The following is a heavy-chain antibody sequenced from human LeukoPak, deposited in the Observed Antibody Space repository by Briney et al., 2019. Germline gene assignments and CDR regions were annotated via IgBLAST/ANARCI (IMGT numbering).Heavy chain of an antibody. D-gene: IGHD5-18*01. CDR2: IYHSGST. CDR3: ARDSAMVTPYYYGMDV. Sequence: TPSGTLSLTCAVSGGSISSSNWWSWVRQPPGKGLEWIGEIYHSGSTNYNPSLKSRVTISVDKSKNQFSLKLSSVTAADTAVYYCARDSAMVTPYYYGMDVWGKGTTVTVSS. J-gene: IGHJ6*04. V-gene: IGHV4-4*02. CDR1: GGSISSSNW.